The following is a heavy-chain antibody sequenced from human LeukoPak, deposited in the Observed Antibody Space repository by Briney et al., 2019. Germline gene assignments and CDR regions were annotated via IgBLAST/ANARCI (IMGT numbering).Heavy chain of an antibody. CDR3: ARGDGYPPYYFDY. J-gene: IGHJ4*02. V-gene: IGHV4-34*01. CDR1: GGSFSGYY. CDR2: INHSGST. Sequence: SETLSLTCAVYGGSFSGYYWSWIRQPPGKGLEWIGEINHSGSTNYNPSLKSRVTISVDTSKNQFSLKLSSVTAADTAVYYCARGDGYPPYYFDYWGQGTLVTVSS. D-gene: IGHD3-22*01.